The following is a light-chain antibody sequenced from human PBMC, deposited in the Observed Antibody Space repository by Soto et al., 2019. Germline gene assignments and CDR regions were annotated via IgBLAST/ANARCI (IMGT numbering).Light chain of an antibody. V-gene: IGKV1-33*01. CDR3: QQYDNLPLT. J-gene: IGKJ4*01. CDR1: HDIGNS. Sequence: IQMTQSPSSLPASIGCRASITRQSSHDIGNSLNWYQQTPGKPPKLMLSDASNLELGVPSKLSATGFGTDFSYTIFNLQREDLATYYCQQYDNLPLTFGGGTKVDIK. CDR2: DAS.